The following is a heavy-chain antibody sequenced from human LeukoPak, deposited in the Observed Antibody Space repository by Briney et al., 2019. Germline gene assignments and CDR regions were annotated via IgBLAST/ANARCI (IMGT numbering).Heavy chain of an antibody. V-gene: IGHV4-39*01. J-gene: IGHJ4*02. Sequence: PSETLSLTCTVSGGSISSSSYFWGWIRQPPGKGLEWVGSMYYLGSTFYNPTIRSRVTISVDTTKSQFSLKLTFVTAEVTAFYYCASSQRWGVYWGQGTLVTVSS. CDR2: MYYLGST. D-gene: IGHD4-23*01. CDR3: ASSQRWGVY. CDR1: GGSISSSSYF.